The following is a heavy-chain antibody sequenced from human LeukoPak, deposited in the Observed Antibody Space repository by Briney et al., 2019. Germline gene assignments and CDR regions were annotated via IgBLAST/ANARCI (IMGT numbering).Heavy chain of an antibody. CDR1: GGSISTYY. V-gene: IGHV4-59*01. Sequence: SETLSLTCTVSGGSISTYYWSWIRQPPGKGLEWIGYIDSSGSTNYNPSLKSRLTISLDTSKNQSSLKLRSVTAADTAVYYCARHGGSWTFDIWGRGTMVTVSS. CDR2: IDSSGST. CDR3: ARHGGSWTFDI. J-gene: IGHJ3*02. D-gene: IGHD6-13*01.